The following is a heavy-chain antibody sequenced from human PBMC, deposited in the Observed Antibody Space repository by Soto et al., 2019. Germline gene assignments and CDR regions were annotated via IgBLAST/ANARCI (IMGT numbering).Heavy chain of an antibody. Sequence: GGSLRLSCAASGFTFTYYSMAWVRQTPERGLEWVAVIWYDGSNKYYADSVKGRFTISRDNSKNTLYLQMNSLRAEDTAVYYCARGSIPGSSWGRGYYFDYWGQGTRVTVSS. D-gene: IGHD6-13*01. CDR2: IWYDGSNK. CDR1: GFTFTYYS. CDR3: ARGSIPGSSWGRGYYFDY. J-gene: IGHJ4*02. V-gene: IGHV3-33*08.